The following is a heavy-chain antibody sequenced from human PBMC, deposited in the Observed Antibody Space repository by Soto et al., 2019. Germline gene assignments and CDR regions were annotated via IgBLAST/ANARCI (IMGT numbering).Heavy chain of an antibody. J-gene: IGHJ4*02. CDR3: ARCVSIGYCDY. D-gene: IGHD3-3*01. CDR1: GYTFPLYK. CDR2: INPRAGSP. Sequence: ASVKVSCKASGYTFPLYKMHWVRQAPGPGLEWMGMINPRAGSPSYAQKFQGRVTMPRDTSTSTVYMELNSLRSEETAVYYCARCVSIGYCDYWAQGTMETVSS. V-gene: IGHV1-46*01.